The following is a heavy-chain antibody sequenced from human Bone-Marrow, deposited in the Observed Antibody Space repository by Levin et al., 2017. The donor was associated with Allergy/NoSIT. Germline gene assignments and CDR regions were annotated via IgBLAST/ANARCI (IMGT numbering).Heavy chain of an antibody. CDR3: AGGGGWLKDY. Sequence: ESLKISCSVSGDSMSSSYWGWIRQPPGEGLEWIGHIHNSGRVNYNPSLKSRITISLDTSKNQISLKLTSVIAADTAVYYCAGGGGWLKDYWGQGTLVIVSS. V-gene: IGHV4-59*01. CDR2: IHNSGRV. D-gene: IGHD5-24*01. J-gene: IGHJ4*02. CDR1: GDSMSSSY.